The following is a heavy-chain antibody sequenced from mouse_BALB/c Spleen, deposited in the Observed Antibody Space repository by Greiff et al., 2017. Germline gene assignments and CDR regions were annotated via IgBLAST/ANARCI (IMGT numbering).Heavy chain of an antibody. V-gene: IGHV5-6-2*01. Sequence: EVMLVESGGGLVKLGGSLKLSCAASGFTFSSYYMSWVRQTPEKRLELVAAINSNGGSTYYPDTVKGRFTISRDNAKNTLYLQMSSLKSEDTALYYCARHDYGYGFAYWGQGTLVTVSA. CDR2: INSNGGST. J-gene: IGHJ3*01. D-gene: IGHD1-2*01. CDR3: ARHDYGYGFAY. CDR1: GFTFSSYY.